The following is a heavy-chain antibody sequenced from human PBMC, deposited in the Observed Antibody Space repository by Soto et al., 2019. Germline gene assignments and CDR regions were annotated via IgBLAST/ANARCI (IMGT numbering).Heavy chain of an antibody. D-gene: IGHD3-10*01. V-gene: IGHV1-18*01. J-gene: IGHJ5*02. CDR1: GYTVTSYG. CDR3: ARDGGRGITIGRSWFDP. Sequence: QVQLVQSGAEVKKPGASVKVSCKASGYTVTSYGISWVRQAPGQGLEWMGWISAYNGHTNYAQKRQGRVTMTTDTATSTAYMELRSLRSDDTAVYYGARDGGRGITIGRSWFDPWGQGTLVTVSS. CDR2: ISAYNGHT.